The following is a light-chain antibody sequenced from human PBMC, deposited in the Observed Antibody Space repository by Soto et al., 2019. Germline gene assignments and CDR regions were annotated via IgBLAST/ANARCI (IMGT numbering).Light chain of an antibody. J-gene: IGKJ2*01. CDR1: QSISST. CDR2: GAS. V-gene: IGKV3-15*01. CDR3: QNYNNWPPAT. Sequence: EIVMTQSPATLSVSPGERVTLSCRASQSISSTVAWYQQKPGQAPRLLLYGASTRAKGVPARCSGSGSGTEFTLTISSLQSEDCAVYYCQNYNNWPPATFIQGTKLEIK.